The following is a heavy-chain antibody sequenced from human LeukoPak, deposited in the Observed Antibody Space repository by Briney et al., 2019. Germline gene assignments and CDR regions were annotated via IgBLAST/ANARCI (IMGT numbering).Heavy chain of an antibody. J-gene: IGHJ5*02. CDR2: ISAYNGNT. CDR3: ARDYYSSGWYARFDP. V-gene: IGHV1-18*01. CDR1: GYTFTSYG. D-gene: IGHD6-19*01. Sequence: ASVKVSCTASGYTFTSYGISWVRQAPGQGLEWMGWISAYNGNTNYAQKLQGRVTMTTDTSTSTAYMELRSLRSDDTAVYYCARDYYSSGWYARFDPWGQGTLVTVSS.